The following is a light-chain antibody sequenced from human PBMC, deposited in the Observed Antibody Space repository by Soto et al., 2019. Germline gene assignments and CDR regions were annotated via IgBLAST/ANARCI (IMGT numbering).Light chain of an antibody. Sequence: QPVLTQPPSASGTPGQRVTISCSGSNSNIGTNNVNWYQQLPGTAPKLLIYSNNQRPSGVSDRFSGSKSGSSASLAISGLQSGDEADYYCAAWDDSLSGVVFGGGTKVTVL. CDR1: NSNIGTNN. J-gene: IGLJ2*01. CDR3: AAWDDSLSGVV. CDR2: SNN. V-gene: IGLV1-44*01.